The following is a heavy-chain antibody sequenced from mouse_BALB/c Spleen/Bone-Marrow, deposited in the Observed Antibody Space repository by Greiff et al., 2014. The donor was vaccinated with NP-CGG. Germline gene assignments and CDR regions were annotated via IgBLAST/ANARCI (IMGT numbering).Heavy chain of an antibody. Sequence: QVQLKESGPGLVAPSQSLSITCTVSGFSLTSYGVHWVRQPPGKGLEWLGVIWAGGSTNYNSALMSRLSISKDNSKSQVFLKMNGLQTDDTAMYYCARVGYRYDGYAMDYWGQGTSVTVSS. J-gene: IGHJ4*01. CDR3: ARVGYRYDGYAMDY. CDR2: IWAGGST. CDR1: GFSLTSYG. V-gene: IGHV2-9*02. D-gene: IGHD2-14*01.